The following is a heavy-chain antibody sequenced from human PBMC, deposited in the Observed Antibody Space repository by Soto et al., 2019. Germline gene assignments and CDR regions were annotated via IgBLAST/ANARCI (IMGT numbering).Heavy chain of an antibody. Sequence: EVQLVESGGGLVQPGGSLRLSCAASGFTFSSYSMNWVRQAPGKGLEWVSYISSSSSTIYYADSVKGRFTISRDNAKNSLYLQMNSLRAEDTAVYYCARDRLTIFGVVIIIDAFDIWGQGTMVTVSS. CDR2: ISSSSSTI. CDR1: GFTFSSYS. D-gene: IGHD3-3*01. V-gene: IGHV3-48*01. J-gene: IGHJ3*02. CDR3: ARDRLTIFGVVIIIDAFDI.